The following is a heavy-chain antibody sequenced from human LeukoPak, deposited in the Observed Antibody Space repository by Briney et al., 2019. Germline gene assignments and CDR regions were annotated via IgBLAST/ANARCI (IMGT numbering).Heavy chain of an antibody. Sequence: SVTVSCKASGGTFSSYAISWVRQAPGQGLEWMGGIIPIFGTANYAQKFQGRVTITTDESTSTAYMELSSLRSEDTAVYYCASHYYDSSGYYFRFDPWGQGTLVTVSS. CDR3: ASHYYDSSGYYFRFDP. D-gene: IGHD3-22*01. V-gene: IGHV1-69*05. CDR2: IIPIFGTA. J-gene: IGHJ5*02. CDR1: GGTFSSYA.